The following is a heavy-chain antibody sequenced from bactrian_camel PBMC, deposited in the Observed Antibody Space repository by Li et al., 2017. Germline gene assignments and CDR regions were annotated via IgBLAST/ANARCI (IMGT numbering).Heavy chain of an antibody. CDR1: GASYMRVC. V-gene: IGHV3S53*01. J-gene: IGHJ7*01. CDR2: IDRDGAA. D-gene: IGHD3*01. Sequence: QVQLVESGGGSVQAGGSRRLTCSFAGASYMRVCMGWFRQAPGKEREAVAQIDRDGAARLAESVKGRFTVSADITGNTVYLQMTSLKPEDTAMYYCAGRGYRSFRLLVGGLGGLEYGMDYWGNGTQVTVS.